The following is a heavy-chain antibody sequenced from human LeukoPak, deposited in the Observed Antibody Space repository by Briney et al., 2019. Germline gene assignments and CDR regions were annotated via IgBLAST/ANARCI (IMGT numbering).Heavy chain of an antibody. V-gene: IGHV4-59*01. J-gene: IGHJ4*02. Sequence: PSETLSLTCTVSGGSTSSYYWSWIRQPPGKGLEWIGYIYYSGSTNYNPSLKSRVTISVDTSKNQFSLKLSSVTAADTAVYYCARLRVSGLAVLGFDYWGQGTLVTVSS. CDR3: ARLRVSGLAVLGFDY. D-gene: IGHD3-16*01. CDR2: IYYSGST. CDR1: GGSTSSYY.